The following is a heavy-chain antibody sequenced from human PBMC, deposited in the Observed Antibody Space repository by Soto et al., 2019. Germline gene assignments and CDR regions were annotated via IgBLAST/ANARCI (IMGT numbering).Heavy chain of an antibody. Sequence: QVQLQESGPGLVKPSQTLSLTCTVSGGSISSGGYYWSWIRQHPGKGLEWIGYIYYSGSTYYNPSLKGRGTISVDTSKNPFPPKLSSVTAADTAVYYCASGYDPNPYFDYWGQGTPVTVSS. J-gene: IGHJ4*02. CDR2: IYYSGST. V-gene: IGHV4-31*03. CDR3: ASGYDPNPYFDY. CDR1: GGSISSGGYY. D-gene: IGHD5-12*01.